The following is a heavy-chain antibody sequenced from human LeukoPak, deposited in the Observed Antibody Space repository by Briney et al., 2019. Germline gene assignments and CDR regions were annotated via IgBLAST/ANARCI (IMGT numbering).Heavy chain of an antibody. V-gene: IGHV3-23*01. Sequence: GGSLRLSCTSSGFTFSNYAMTWVRQAPGKGLEWVSTISGAGGSTYYADSVEGRFTISRDSSKNTLSLQMNSLRAEDTAIYYCVRDLVIFEYWGQGTLVTVSS. CDR1: GFTFSNYA. CDR3: VRDLVIFEY. CDR2: ISGAGGST. J-gene: IGHJ4*02.